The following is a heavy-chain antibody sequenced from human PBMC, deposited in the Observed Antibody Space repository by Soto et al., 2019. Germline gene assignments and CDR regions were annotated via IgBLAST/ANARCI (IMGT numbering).Heavy chain of an antibody. D-gene: IGHD3-10*01. CDR2: INPSGGST. J-gene: IGHJ6*02. CDR1: GYTFTSYY. CDR3: AREAGLGSGSYYYYGMDV. V-gene: IGHV1-46*01. Sequence: QVQLVQSGAEVKKPGASVKVSCKASGYTFTSYYMHWVRQAPGQGLEWMGIINPSGGSTSYAQKFQGRVTMTRDTSTSTVYMELSSLRSEDTAVYYCAREAGLGSGSYYYYGMDVWGQGTTVTGSS.